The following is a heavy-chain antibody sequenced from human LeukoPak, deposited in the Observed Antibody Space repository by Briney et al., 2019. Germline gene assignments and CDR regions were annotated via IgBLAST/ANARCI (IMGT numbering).Heavy chain of an antibody. CDR1: GFIFSSYW. CDR2: ITRDGSST. J-gene: IGHJ4*02. Sequence: GRTLRLSCAASGFIFSSYWMHCVRQAPGKGLVWVSRITRDGSSTGYLDSVKGRFTISRDNAKNTLYLQMNSLRVEDTAVYYCVSGEFDYYDSLFFGGQGTLVSVCS. D-gene: IGHD3-22*01. CDR3: VSGEFDYYDSLFF. V-gene: IGHV3-74*01.